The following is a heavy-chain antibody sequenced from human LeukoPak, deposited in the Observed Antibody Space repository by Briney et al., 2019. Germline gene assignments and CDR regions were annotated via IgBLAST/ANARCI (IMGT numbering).Heavy chain of an antibody. D-gene: IGHD4-17*01. CDR2: INHSGST. CDR3: ARESLTTVTYFDY. V-gene: IGHV4-34*01. J-gene: IGHJ4*02. Sequence: SETLSLTCAVYGGSFSGYYWSWIRQPPGKGLEWIGEINHSGSTNYNPSLKSRVTISVDTSKNQFSLKLSSVTAADTAVYYCARESLTTVTYFDYWGQGTLVTVSS. CDR1: GGSFSGYY.